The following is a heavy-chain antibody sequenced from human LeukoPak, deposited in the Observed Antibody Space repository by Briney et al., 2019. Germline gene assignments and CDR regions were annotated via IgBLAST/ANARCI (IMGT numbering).Heavy chain of an antibody. J-gene: IGHJ4*02. CDR2: ISSSGSTI. CDR3: AREYGYGSFDY. V-gene: IGHV3-48*03. Sequence: GGSLRLSCAASGFTFSSYEMNWVRQAPGKGLEWVSYISSSGSTIYYADSVKGRFTISRDNSKNTLYLQMNRLRAEDTAVYYCAREYGYGSFDYWGQGTLVTVSS. CDR1: GFTFSSYE. D-gene: IGHD5-18*01.